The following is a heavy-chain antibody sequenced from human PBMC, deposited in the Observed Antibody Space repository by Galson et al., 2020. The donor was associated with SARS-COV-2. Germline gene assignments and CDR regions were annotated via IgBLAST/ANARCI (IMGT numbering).Heavy chain of an antibody. D-gene: IGHD1-1*01. CDR2: IRSSSATI. J-gene: IGHJ4*02. CDR3: ARERLEY. CDR1: RFTFSSNT. V-gene: IGHV3-48*04. Sequence: GESLKLSCAASRFTFSSNTMNWVRQAPVKGLELVAYIRSSSATIYYADSVKGRFTISRDNAKNSPYLQLNSLRVEDTAVYYCARERLEYWGQGTLVTVSS.